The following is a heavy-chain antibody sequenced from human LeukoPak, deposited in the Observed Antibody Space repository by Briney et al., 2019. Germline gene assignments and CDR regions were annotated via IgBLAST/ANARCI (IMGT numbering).Heavy chain of an antibody. Sequence: PGGSLRLSCAASGFTFSIYPMAWVRQAPGKGLEWVSSISGSGAYAYYANSVKGRFIASRDNSNNTLFLQMNSLRAEDTAVYYCAKDLFGGPARAYFDYWGRGTLVTVSS. D-gene: IGHD3-16*01. CDR1: GFTFSIYP. CDR3: AKDLFGGPARAYFDY. J-gene: IGHJ4*02. V-gene: IGHV3-23*01. CDR2: ISGSGAYA.